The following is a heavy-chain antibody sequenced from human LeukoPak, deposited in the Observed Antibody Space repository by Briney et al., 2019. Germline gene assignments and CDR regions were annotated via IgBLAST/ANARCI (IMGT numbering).Heavy chain of an antibody. J-gene: IGHJ4*02. Sequence: GGSLRLSCAASGFTFSSYWMSWVRQAPGKGLEWVANIKQDGSEKYYVDSVKGRFTISRDNAKNSLYLQMNSLRAEDTAVYYGARVATYYYDSSGLYYFDYWGQGTLVTVSS. D-gene: IGHD3-22*01. CDR3: ARVATYYYDSSGLYYFDY. V-gene: IGHV3-7*01. CDR1: GFTFSSYW. CDR2: IKQDGSEK.